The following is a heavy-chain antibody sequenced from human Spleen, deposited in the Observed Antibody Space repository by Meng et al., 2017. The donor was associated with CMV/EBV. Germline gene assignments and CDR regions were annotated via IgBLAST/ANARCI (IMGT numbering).Heavy chain of an antibody. V-gene: IGHV3-48*03. CDR3: TRVKGWSPYYSDYGMDV. J-gene: IGHJ6*02. D-gene: IGHD3-3*01. CDR1: GFTFSSYE. Sequence: GESLKISCAASGFTFSSYEMNWVRQAPGKGLEWVSYISSSGNTIYYADSVKGRFTISRDNAENSLYLQMNSLRADDTAVYYCTRVKGWSPYYSDYGMDVWGQGTTVTVSS. CDR2: ISSSGNTI.